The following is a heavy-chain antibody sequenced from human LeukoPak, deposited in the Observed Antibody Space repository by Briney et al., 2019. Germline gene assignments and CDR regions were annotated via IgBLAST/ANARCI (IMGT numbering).Heavy chain of an antibody. V-gene: IGHV1-69*05. CDR1: GGTFSSYA. CDR2: IIPIFGTA. J-gene: IGHJ4*02. CDR3: ARGTSRYYGSSGYLD. Sequence: SVKVSCKASGGTFSSYAISWVRQAPGQGLEWMGRIIPIFGTANYAQKFQGRVTITTDESTSTAYMELSSLRSEDTAVYYCARGTSRYYGSSGYLDWGQGTLVTVSS. D-gene: IGHD3-22*01.